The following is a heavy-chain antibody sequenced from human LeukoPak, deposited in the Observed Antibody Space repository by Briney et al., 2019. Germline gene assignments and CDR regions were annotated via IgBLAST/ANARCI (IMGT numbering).Heavy chain of an antibody. V-gene: IGHV3-23*01. CDR2: ISGSGGST. Sequence: GGSLRLSCAASGFTFSSYSMNWVRQAPGKGLERVSAISGSGGSTYYADAVKGRCTISRDNSKNTLYLQMNSLGAEDTAVYYCAKDWAYSGNYYYFDHWGQGTLVTVSS. D-gene: IGHD1-26*01. CDR3: AKDWAYSGNYYYFDH. J-gene: IGHJ4*02. CDR1: GFTFSSYS.